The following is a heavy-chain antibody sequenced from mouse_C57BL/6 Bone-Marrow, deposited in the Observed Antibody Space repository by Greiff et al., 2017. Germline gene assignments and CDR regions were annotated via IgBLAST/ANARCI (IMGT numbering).Heavy chain of an antibody. J-gene: IGHJ2*01. V-gene: IGHV1-74*01. D-gene: IGHD1-1*01. CDR2: IHPSDSVT. Sequence: QVQLQQPGAELVKPAASVTVSCKASGFTFTSYWMHWVKQRPGQGLEWIGRIHPSDSVTNYNQKFKGKATLTVDKSSSTAYMQLSSLTSEDSAVYYCAIHYYGSSLFDYWGQGTTLTVSS. CDR3: AIHYYGSSLFDY. CDR1: GFTFTSYW.